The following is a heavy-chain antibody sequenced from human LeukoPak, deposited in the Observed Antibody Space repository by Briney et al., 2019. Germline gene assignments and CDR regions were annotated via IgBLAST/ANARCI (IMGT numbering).Heavy chain of an antibody. V-gene: IGHV3-23*01. CDR1: GFTFNTYG. J-gene: IGHJ4*02. Sequence: GGSLRLSCVASGFTFNTYGMSWVRQAPGKGLEWVSAITGSGSSTEYADSVKGRFTISRDNSKDTLYLQMNSLRAEDTAVYYCAKSGSIWYYFDYWGQGTLVTVSS. CDR2: ITGSGSST. CDR3: AKSGSIWYYFDY. D-gene: IGHD6-13*01.